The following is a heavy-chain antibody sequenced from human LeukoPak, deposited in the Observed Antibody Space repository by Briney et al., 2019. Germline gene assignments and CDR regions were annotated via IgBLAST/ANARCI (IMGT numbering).Heavy chain of an antibody. CDR2: IYSGGST. Sequence: PGGSLRLSCAVSGFTVSSNYMSWVRQAPGKGLEWVSIIYSGGSTYYADSVKGRFTISRDNSKNILYLQMNSLRAEDTALHYCARVGYTDSWYSSPPFDYWGQGTLVTVSS. D-gene: IGHD6-13*01. CDR1: GFTVSSNY. CDR3: ARVGYTDSWYSSPPFDY. V-gene: IGHV3-66*01. J-gene: IGHJ4*02.